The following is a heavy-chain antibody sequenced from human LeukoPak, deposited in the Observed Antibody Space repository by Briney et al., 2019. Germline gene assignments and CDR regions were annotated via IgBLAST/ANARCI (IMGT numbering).Heavy chain of an antibody. V-gene: IGHV3-43*02. CDR1: GFTFDDYA. Sequence: GGSLRLSCAASGFTFDDYAMHWVRQAPGKGLEWVSLISGDGGRTIYADSVKGRFTISRDNSKNSLYLQMNSLRTEDTALYYCTKDTSWLQFLFDYWGQGALVTVSS. J-gene: IGHJ4*02. CDR2: ISGDGGRT. D-gene: IGHD5-24*01. CDR3: TKDTSWLQFLFDY.